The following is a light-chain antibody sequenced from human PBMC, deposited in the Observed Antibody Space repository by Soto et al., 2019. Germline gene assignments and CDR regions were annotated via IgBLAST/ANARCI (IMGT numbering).Light chain of an antibody. Sequence: DIQMTQSPSSLSASVGDRVTITCRASQSISSYLNWYQQKPVKAPKLLIYAASSLQSGVPSRFSGSGSGTAFTLTISSLQPEDFATYYCQQSYSTPLTFGGGTKVEIK. CDR3: QQSYSTPLT. CDR1: QSISSY. V-gene: IGKV1-39*01. J-gene: IGKJ4*01. CDR2: AAS.